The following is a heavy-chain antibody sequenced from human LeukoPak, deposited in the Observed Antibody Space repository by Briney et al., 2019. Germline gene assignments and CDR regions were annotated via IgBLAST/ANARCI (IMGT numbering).Heavy chain of an antibody. CDR3: AKDLSTAIVVVTFDY. V-gene: IGHV3-9*01. D-gene: IGHD3-22*01. Sequence: GGSLRLSCAASGFTFDDYAMHWVRQAPGKGLEWVSGISWNSGSIGYADSVKGRFTISRDNAKNSLYLQMNSLRAEDTAVYYCAKDLSTAIVVVTFDYWGQGTLVTVSS. CDR1: GFTFDDYA. J-gene: IGHJ4*02. CDR2: ISWNSGSI.